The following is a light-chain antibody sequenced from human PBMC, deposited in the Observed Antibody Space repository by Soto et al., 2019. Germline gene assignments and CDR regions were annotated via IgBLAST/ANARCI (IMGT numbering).Light chain of an antibody. CDR1: QSISKW. CDR2: DPS. CDR3: QQYKTYTT. J-gene: IGKJ2*01. Sequence: IQMTQSPSTLSASVGDRVTITCRASQSISKWLVWYQQKPGKAPKVLIYDPSSLQSPVPSRVSGHGSGTDFTLTISSLQPDDSAIYYCQQYKTYTTFGQGTKLEIK. V-gene: IGKV1-5*01.